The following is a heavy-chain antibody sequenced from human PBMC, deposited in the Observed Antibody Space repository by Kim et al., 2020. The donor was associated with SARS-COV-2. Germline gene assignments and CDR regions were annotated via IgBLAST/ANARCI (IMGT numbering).Heavy chain of an antibody. V-gene: IGHV4-59*13. Sequence: SEILSLTCSVSGGFLTNYYWSWIRQPPGKKQEYIGDIFHDGKVHYNPSLEGRVTISVDTSKNQFSLNLKSVTAADTAVYYCSRFPFRSLWSMDVWVQGTT. CDR3: SRFPFRSLWSMDV. D-gene: IGHD2-21*01. CDR2: IFHDGKV. CDR1: GGFLTNYY. J-gene: IGHJ6*02.